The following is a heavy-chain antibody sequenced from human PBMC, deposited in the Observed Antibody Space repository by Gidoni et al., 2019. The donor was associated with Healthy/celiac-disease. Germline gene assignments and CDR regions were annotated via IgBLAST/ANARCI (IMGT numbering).Heavy chain of an antibody. Sequence: VQLVESGVGLVNRGGSLRLSCAASGFTFSNAWMRWVRQAPGKGLEWVGRMKSKPDGGTTDYAVPVKGRFTISRDDSNSTLYMQMKSLKTEDIAVYYCTYWKVDYWGQGTLVTVSS. CDR1: GFTFSNAW. V-gene: IGHV3-15*01. J-gene: IGHJ4*02. CDR3: TYWKVDY. CDR2: MKSKPDGGTT. D-gene: IGHD1-1*01.